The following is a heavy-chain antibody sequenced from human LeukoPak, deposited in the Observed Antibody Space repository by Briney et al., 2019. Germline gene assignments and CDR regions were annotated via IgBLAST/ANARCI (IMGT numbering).Heavy chain of an antibody. Sequence: SETLSLTCTVSGGSISSSSYYWGWIRQPPGKGLEWIGSIYYSGSTYYNPSLKSRVTISVDTSKNQFSLKLSSVTAADTAVYYCAREPAGYYDSSGLADYWGQGTLVTVSS. CDR2: IYYSGST. CDR1: GGSISSSSYY. V-gene: IGHV4-39*07. CDR3: AREPAGYYDSSGLADY. J-gene: IGHJ4*02. D-gene: IGHD3-22*01.